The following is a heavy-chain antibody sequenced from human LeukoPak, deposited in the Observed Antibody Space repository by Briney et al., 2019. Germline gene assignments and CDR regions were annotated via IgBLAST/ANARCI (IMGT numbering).Heavy chain of an antibody. D-gene: IGHD6-19*01. V-gene: IGHV1-8*01. CDR1: GYTFTSYD. CDR2: MNPNSGNT. J-gene: IGHJ6*02. CDR3: ARLGYSSGWFYSGYYYYGMDV. Sequence: ASVKVFCKASGYTFTSYDINWVRQATGQGLEGMGWMNPNSGNTGYAQKFQGRVTMTRNTSISTAYMELSSLRSEDTAVYYCARLGYSSGWFYSGYYYYGMDVWGQGTTVTVSS.